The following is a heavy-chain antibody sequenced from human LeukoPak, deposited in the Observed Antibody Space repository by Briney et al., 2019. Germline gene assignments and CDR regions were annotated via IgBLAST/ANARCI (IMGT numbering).Heavy chain of an antibody. J-gene: IGHJ6*02. Sequence: GGSLRLSCAASGFTFSSYEMNWVRQAPGKGLEWVSYISSSGSTIYYADSVKGRFTISRDNAKNSLYLQMNSLRAGDTAVYYCARVREDSMDVWGQGTTVTVSS. V-gene: IGHV3-48*03. CDR2: ISSSGSTI. D-gene: IGHD1-26*01. CDR3: ARVREDSMDV. CDR1: GFTFSSYE.